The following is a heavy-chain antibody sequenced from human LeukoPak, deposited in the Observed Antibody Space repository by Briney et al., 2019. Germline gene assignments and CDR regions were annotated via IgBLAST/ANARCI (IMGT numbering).Heavy chain of an antibody. CDR2: IYATGST. Sequence: SETLSLTCTVSGGSISSYYWSWIRQPAGKGLERIGRIYATGSTNYNPSLKSRVTMSVDTSKNQFSLKLTSVTAADTAVYYCATYSGGTIYVWGQGTLVTVSS. D-gene: IGHD2-15*01. J-gene: IGHJ4*02. V-gene: IGHV4-4*07. CDR3: ATYSGGTIYV. CDR1: GGSISSYY.